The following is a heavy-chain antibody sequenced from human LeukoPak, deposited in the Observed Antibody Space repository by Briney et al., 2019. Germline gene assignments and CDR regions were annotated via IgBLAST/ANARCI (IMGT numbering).Heavy chain of an antibody. CDR1: GFTFSSYV. V-gene: IGHV3-23*01. CDR2: ISGSGGST. J-gene: IGHJ4*02. CDR3: AKRSNLRSSSPFDY. Sequence: GGSLRLSCAASGFTFSSYVMHWVRQAPGKGLEWVSAISGSGGSTYYADSVKGRFTISRDNSKNTLYLQMNSLRAEDTAVYYCAKRSNLRSSSPFDYWGQGTLVTVSS. D-gene: IGHD6-13*01.